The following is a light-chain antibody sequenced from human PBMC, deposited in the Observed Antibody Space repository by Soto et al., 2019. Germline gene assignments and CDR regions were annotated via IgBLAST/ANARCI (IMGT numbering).Light chain of an antibody. CDR2: DAS. V-gene: IGKV3-11*01. J-gene: IGKJ1*01. CDR3: QQRSNWPVT. Sequence: EIVLTQSPGTLSLSPGERATLSCRASQSVSSYLAWYQQKPGQAPRLLIYDASTRATGISARFSGSGSGTDFNLTISSLEPADFAVYYCQQRSNWPVTFGQGTKVEVK. CDR1: QSVSSY.